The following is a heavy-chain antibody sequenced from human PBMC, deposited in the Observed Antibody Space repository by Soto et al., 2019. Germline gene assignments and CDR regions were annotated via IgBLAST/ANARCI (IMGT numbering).Heavy chain of an antibody. CDR1: GFTFSSYA. CDR3: APYYDFWSGYSPY. CDR2: ISGSGGST. J-gene: IGHJ4*02. Sequence: SGFTFSSYAMSWVRQAPGKGLEWVSAISGSGGSTYYADSVKGRFTISRDNSKNTLYLQMNSLRAEDTAVYYCAPYYDFWSGYSPYWGQGTLVTVSS. D-gene: IGHD3-3*01. V-gene: IGHV3-23*01.